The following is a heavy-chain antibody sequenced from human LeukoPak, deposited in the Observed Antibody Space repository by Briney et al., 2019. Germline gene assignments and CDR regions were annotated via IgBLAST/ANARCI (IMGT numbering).Heavy chain of an antibody. CDR1: GGSISSYY. CDR3: ARGDGSGSYIWFDP. D-gene: IGHD3-10*01. Sequence: SETLSLTCTVSGGSISSYYWSWIRQPPGKGLEWIGYIYYSGSTNYNPSLKSRVTISVDRSKNQFSLKLSSVTAADTAVYYCARGDGSGSYIWFDPWGQGTLVTVSS. V-gene: IGHV4-59*12. CDR2: IYYSGST. J-gene: IGHJ5*02.